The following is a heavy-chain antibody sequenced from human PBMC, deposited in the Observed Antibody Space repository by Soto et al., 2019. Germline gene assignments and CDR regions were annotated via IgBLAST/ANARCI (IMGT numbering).Heavy chain of an antibody. V-gene: IGHV4-59*01. CDR1: GGSISSYY. CDR3: ATSYGHALYNY. D-gene: IGHD2-8*01. Sequence: SETLSLTCTVSGGSISSYYWSWIRQPPGKGLEWIGYIYYSGSTNYNPSLKSRVTISVDTSKNQFSLQLTSVTVEDTAVYYCATSYGHALYNYCGQGSQVTVYS. CDR2: IYYSGST. J-gene: IGHJ4*02.